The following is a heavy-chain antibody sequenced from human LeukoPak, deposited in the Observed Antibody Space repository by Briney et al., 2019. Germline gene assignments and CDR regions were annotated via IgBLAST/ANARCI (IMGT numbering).Heavy chain of an antibody. CDR3: ASSTYTGSFYHY. D-gene: IGHD1-26*01. J-gene: IGHJ4*02. CDR2: IKSDGSST. V-gene: IGHV3-74*01. Sequence: GGSLRLSCTASGFTFSSYWMHWVRQVPGKGLVGVSRIKSDGSSTTYADSVKGRFTISRDNPKNTLYLQMSSLRAEDTAVYYCASSTYTGSFYHYWGQGTLVTVSS. CDR1: GFTFSSYW.